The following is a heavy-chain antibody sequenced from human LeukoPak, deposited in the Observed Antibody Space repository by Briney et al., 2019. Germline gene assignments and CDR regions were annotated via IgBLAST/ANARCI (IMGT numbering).Heavy chain of an antibody. CDR3: ARGPHERSGYPDD. D-gene: IGHD3-22*01. J-gene: IGHJ4*02. CDR2: ISPYIGNT. CDR1: GYTFNTYG. V-gene: IGHV1-18*01. Sequence: ASVKVSCKPYGYTFNTYGITWVRQAPGQGLEWMGWISPYIGNTNYAQKFQGRVTMTTDTSTSTAYMELRSLRSDDTAVYYCARGPHERSGYPDDWGQGTLVTVSS.